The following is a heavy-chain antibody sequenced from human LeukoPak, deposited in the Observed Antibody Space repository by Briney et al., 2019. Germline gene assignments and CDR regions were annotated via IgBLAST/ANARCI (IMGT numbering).Heavy chain of an antibody. CDR1: GGSISRYY. Sequence: SETLSLTCTVSGGSISRYYWSWIRQPPGKGLEWIGEINHSGSTNYNPSLKSRVTISVDTSKNQFSLKLSSVTAADTAVYYCARGEYSGSTYYFDYWGQGTLVTVSS. V-gene: IGHV4-34*01. D-gene: IGHD1-26*01. CDR2: INHSGST. CDR3: ARGEYSGSTYYFDY. J-gene: IGHJ4*02.